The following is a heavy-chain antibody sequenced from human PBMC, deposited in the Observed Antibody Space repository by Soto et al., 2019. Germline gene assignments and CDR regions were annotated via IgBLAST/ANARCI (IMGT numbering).Heavy chain of an antibody. CDR3: ATRTSVFGIVTFY. CDR2: IHQSGDT. V-gene: IGHV4-4*02. CDR1: GDSVSNGNW. J-gene: IGHJ4*02. Sequence: QVQLKESGPGLVTPWGTLSLTCAVSGDSVSNGNWWCWVRQPPGRGLEWVGEIHQSGDTNYNPALKSRVTVSADRSNNQYSLRLNSVPAADTAMYYCATRTSVFGIVTFYWGQGILVTVSS. D-gene: IGHD3-16*01.